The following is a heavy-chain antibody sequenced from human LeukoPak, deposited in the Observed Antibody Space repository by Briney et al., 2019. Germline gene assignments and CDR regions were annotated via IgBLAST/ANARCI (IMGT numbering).Heavy chain of an antibody. CDR3: AGANWGLGIDY. J-gene: IGHJ4*02. D-gene: IGHD7-27*01. Sequence: SETLSLTCAVSGYSISSGYYWGWIRQPPGKGLEWIGSIYHSGSTYYNPSLESRVTISVDTSKNQFSLKLSSVTAADTAVYYCAGANWGLGIDYWGQGTLVTVSS. CDR1: GYSISSGYY. CDR2: IYHSGST. V-gene: IGHV4-38-2*01.